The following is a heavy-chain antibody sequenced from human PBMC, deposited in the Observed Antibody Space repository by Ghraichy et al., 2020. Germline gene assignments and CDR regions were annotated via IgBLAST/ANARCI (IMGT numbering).Heavy chain of an antibody. CDR1: GFTFSSYS. J-gene: IGHJ6*02. V-gene: IGHV3-21*01. D-gene: IGHD2-21*01. Sequence: GGSLRLSCAASGFTFSSYSMNWVRQAPGKGLEWVSSISSSSSYIYYADSVKGRFTISRDNAKNSLYLQMNSLRAEDTAVYYCARGPGSIPLYYGMDVWGQGTTVTVSS. CDR2: ISSSSSYI. CDR3: ARGPGSIPLYYGMDV.